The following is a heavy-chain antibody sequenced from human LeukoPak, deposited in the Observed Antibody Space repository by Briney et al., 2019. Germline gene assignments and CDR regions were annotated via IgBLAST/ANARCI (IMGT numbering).Heavy chain of an antibody. J-gene: IGHJ6*02. D-gene: IGHD6-19*01. Sequence: PGGSLRLSCAASGFTFSSYSMNWVRQAPGKGLEWVSSISSSSSYIYYADSVKGRFTISRDNAKNSLYLQMNSLRAEDTAVYYCARDYSSGWVDFDYYYYGMDVWGQGTTVTVSS. V-gene: IGHV3-21*01. CDR3: ARDYSSGWVDFDYYYYGMDV. CDR2: ISSSSSYI. CDR1: GFTFSSYS.